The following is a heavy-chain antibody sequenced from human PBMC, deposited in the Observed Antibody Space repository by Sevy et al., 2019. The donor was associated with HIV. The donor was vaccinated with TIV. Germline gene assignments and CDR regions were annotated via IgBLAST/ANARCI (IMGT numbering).Heavy chain of an antibody. CDR3: ATTKDCYDSSGSPFDY. D-gene: IGHD3-22*01. CDR1: GYTLSELS. CDR2: FDPEDDET. J-gene: IGHJ4*02. Sequence: ASVKVSCMVSGYTLSELSMHWVRQAPGKGLEWMGSFDPEDDETIYTQKFQGRVTMTEDTSTDTAYMELNNLRSEDTAVYYCATTKDCYDSSGSPFDYWGQGTLVTVS. V-gene: IGHV1-24*01.